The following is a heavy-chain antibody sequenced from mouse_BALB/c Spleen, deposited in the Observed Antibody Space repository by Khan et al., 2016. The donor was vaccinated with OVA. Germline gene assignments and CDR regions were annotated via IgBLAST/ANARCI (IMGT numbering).Heavy chain of an antibody. D-gene: IGHD2-3*01. CDR3: ARRGDAYGRGAWFVY. CDR1: GFSLNTYS. V-gene: IGHV2-2*02. Sequence: VQLQESGPGLLQPSQSLSITCTVSGFSLNTYSIHWVRQSPGKGLEWLGVIWSAGSTDYNAAFMSRLSINKDNSKSQVFFKMNSLQSNDTAIYYCARRGDAYGRGAWFVYWGQGTLVTVSA. CDR2: IWSAGST. J-gene: IGHJ3*01.